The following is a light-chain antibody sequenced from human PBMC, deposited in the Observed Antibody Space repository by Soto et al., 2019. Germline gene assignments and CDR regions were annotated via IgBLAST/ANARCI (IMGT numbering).Light chain of an antibody. J-gene: IGLJ2*01. V-gene: IGLV2-14*03. Sequence: QSVLTQPASVSGSPGQSITISCTGTDNDVGGYNSVSWYQQYPGKGPKVLIYEVSHRPSGVSNRFSGSKSGNTASLTISGLRTEDEADYYCSSYTSSSSLVFGGGTKLTVL. CDR2: EVS. CDR3: SSYTSSSSLV. CDR1: DNDVGGYNS.